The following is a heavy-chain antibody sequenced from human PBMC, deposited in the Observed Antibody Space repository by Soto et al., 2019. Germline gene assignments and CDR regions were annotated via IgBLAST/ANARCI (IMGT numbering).Heavy chain of an antibody. CDR1: GYTFTGYY. V-gene: IGHV1-2*04. CDR2: INPNSGGT. CDR3: ARSYCSGGSCHLGGAFDI. J-gene: IGHJ3*02. Sequence: GASVKVSCKASGYTFTGYYMHWVRQAPGQGLEWMGWINPNSGGTNYAQKFQGWVTMTRDTSISTAYMELSRLRSDDTAVYYCARSYCSGGSCHLGGAFDIWGQGTMVTVS. D-gene: IGHD2-15*01.